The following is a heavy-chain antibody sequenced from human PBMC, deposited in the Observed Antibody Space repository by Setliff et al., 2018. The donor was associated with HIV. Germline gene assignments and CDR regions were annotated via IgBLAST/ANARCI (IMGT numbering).Heavy chain of an antibody. Sequence: PSETLSLTRTVSGDSITSGTYYGSWIRQPAGMRLEWIGHISTSGTTNYNPSLKSRVTISADTSKNQFSLRLTSLTAADTAIYYCARSTVGAGASFPWGRGILVTVSS. V-gene: IGHV4-61*09. D-gene: IGHD1-26*01. CDR2: ISTSGTT. CDR1: GDSITSGTYY. CDR3: ARSTVGAGASFP. J-gene: IGHJ5*02.